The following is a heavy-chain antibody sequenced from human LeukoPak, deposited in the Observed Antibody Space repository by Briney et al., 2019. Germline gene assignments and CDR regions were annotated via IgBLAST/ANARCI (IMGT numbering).Heavy chain of an antibody. CDR2: IYVTGN. CDR3: ARHIGGGIEDMDV. V-gene: IGHV4-59*08. Sequence: SETLSLTCTVSGGSIGTYYWSWVRQSLGKGLEWIGYIYVTGNRYNPYLQSRVTISVDTSRNQFFLKMSSVTAADTAVYYCARHIGGGIEDMDVWGKGTKVAVSS. D-gene: IGHD3-16*02. J-gene: IGHJ6*03. CDR1: GGSIGTYY.